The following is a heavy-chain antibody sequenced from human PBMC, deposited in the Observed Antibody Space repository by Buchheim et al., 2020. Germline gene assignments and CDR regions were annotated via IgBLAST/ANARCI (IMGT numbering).Heavy chain of an antibody. CDR2: MNPKSGNT. J-gene: IGHJ4*02. CDR3: ARTVGDLDY. D-gene: IGHD4-17*01. Sequence: QVKLVQSGAEVKKPGASVKVSCKASGYTFTSYDINWVRQATGQGLEWVGWMNPKSGNTGSAQKFQGRVTMPRDTSMSTAYMELSSLRSDDTAVYYCARTVGDLDYWGQGTL. V-gene: IGHV1-8*01. CDR1: GYTFTSYD.